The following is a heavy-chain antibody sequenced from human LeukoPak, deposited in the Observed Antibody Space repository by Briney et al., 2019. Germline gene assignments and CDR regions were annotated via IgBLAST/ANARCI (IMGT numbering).Heavy chain of an antibody. CDR3: AKDFATGYSSGWYVY. V-gene: IGHV3-23*01. J-gene: IGHJ4*02. CDR2: ISGSGGST. Sequence: GGSLRLSCAASGFTFSTYDMNWVRQAPGKGLEWVSAISGSGGSTYYADSVKGRFTISRDNSKNTLYLQMNSLRAEDTAVYYCAKDFATGYSSGWYVYWGQGTLVTVSS. CDR1: GFTFSTYD. D-gene: IGHD6-19*01.